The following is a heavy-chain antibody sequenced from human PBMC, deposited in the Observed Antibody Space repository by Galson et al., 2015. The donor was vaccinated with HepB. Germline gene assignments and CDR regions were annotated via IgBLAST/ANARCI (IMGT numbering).Heavy chain of an antibody. Sequence: SVKVSCKASGYTFTRYGISWVRQAPGQGLEWMGWISAYNGNTNYAQKLQGRVTMTTDTSTSTDYMELRSLRSDDTAVYYCASGGRQWFGELLHWGQGTLVTVSS. CDR3: ASGGRQWFGELLH. CDR2: ISAYNGNT. D-gene: IGHD3-10*01. J-gene: IGHJ4*02. CDR1: GYTFTRYG. V-gene: IGHV1-18*04.